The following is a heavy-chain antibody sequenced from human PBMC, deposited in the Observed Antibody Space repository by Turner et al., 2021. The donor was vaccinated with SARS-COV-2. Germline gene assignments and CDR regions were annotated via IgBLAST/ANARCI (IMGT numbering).Heavy chain of an antibody. CDR1: GFTFSSQS. V-gene: IGHV3-64*04. CDR2: IGPNGNGP. J-gene: IGHJ4*02. CDR3: ARGNYDSLS. D-gene: IGHD3-22*01. Sequence: IQLMESGGGLVQPGESLRLSCSASGFTFSSQSMHWVRQAPGKGLEYVSAIGPNGNGPYYADSVKGRFTISRDNSKNTLYLQMNSLRAEDTAVYYCARGNYDSLSWGQGTLVTVSS.